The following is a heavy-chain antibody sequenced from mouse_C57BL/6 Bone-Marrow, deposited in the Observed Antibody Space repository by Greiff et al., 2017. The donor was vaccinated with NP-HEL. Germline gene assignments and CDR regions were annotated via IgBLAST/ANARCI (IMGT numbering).Heavy chain of an antibody. CDR2: INPNNGGT. D-gene: IGHD1-1*01. CDR1: GYTFTDYN. CDR3: ASLLRWNAMDY. Sequence: EVQLQESGPELVKPGASVKIPCKASGYTFTDYNMDWVKQSHGKSLEWIGDINPNNGGTIYNQKFKGKATLTVDKSSSTAYMELRSLTSEDTAVYYCASLLRWNAMDYWGQGTSVTVSS. J-gene: IGHJ4*01. V-gene: IGHV1-18*01.